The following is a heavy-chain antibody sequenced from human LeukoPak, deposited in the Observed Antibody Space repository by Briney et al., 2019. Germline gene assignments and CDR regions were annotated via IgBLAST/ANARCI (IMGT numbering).Heavy chain of an antibody. V-gene: IGHV3-30*04. J-gene: IGHJ4*02. CDR1: GFTFRSYS. Sequence: PGGSLRLSCAASGFTFRSYSMHWVRQAPGQGLEWVAVIWCDGSRSDYADSVKGRFTISRDNSKNTLFLQMNSLRGEDTAVYYCTRDAADYFDSSASFDYWGQGTLVTVSS. CDR2: IWCDGSRS. D-gene: IGHD3-22*01. CDR3: TRDAADYFDSSASFDY.